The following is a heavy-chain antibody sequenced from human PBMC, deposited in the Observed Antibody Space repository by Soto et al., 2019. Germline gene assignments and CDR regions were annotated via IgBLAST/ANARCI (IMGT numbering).Heavy chain of an antibody. CDR2: ISAYNGNT. CDR3: ASQPYSNHPYYGMDV. Sequence: QVQLVQSGAEVKKPGASVKVSYKASGYTFTSYGISWVRQAPGQGLEWMGWISAYNGNTNYAQKLQGRVTMTTDTSTSTAYMELRSLRSDDTAVYYCASQPYSNHPYYGMDVWGQGTTVTVSS. V-gene: IGHV1-18*01. CDR1: GYTFTSYG. J-gene: IGHJ6*02. D-gene: IGHD4-4*01.